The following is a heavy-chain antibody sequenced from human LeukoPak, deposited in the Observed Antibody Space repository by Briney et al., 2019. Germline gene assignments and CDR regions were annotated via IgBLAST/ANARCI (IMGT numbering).Heavy chain of an antibody. CDR3: AKLPSIVVVPAAFEY. V-gene: IGHV3-23*01. D-gene: IGHD2-2*01. CDR2: ISGSGGRT. J-gene: IGHJ4*02. Sequence: GGSLRLSCAGSGFTFSSSAISWVRQAPGKGLEWVSSISGSGGRTYLADSVKGRFTVSRDNSKNTVYLQMNNLRADDRAVYYCAKLPSIVVVPAAFEYWGQGTLVTVSP. CDR1: GFTFSSSA.